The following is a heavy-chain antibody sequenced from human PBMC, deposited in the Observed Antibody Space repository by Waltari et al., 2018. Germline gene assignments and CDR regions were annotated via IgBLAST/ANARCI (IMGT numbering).Heavy chain of an antibody. J-gene: IGHJ4*02. CDR3: AKEGVGYCTRTSCCIGFDL. Sequence: EVQLLESGGGLSQPGGSLRLSCAASGFSINAYAMSWVRPAPGKGLEWVSSISERGDSTYYADSVKGRVTTSRDNSKNTVYLQMSNVRSEDTAVYYCAKEGVGYCTRTSCCIGFDLWGQGTLVTVSS. D-gene: IGHD2-2*01. CDR1: GFSINAYA. CDR2: ISERGDST. V-gene: IGHV3-23*01.